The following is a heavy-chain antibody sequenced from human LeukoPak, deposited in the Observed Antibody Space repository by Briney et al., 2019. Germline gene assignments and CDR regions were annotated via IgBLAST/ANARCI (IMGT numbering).Heavy chain of an antibody. CDR1: GDSVSSNSAD. V-gene: IGHV6-1*01. D-gene: IGHD6-13*01. CDR3: ARTGIAAADLFDY. CDR2: TYYRSKWYN. Sequence: SQTLSLTCAISGDSVSSNSADWSWIRQSPSRGLEWLGRTYYRSKWYNDYAVSVKSRITINPDTSKNQFSLQLNSVTPEDTAVYYCARTGIAAADLFDYWGQGTLVIVSS. J-gene: IGHJ4*02.